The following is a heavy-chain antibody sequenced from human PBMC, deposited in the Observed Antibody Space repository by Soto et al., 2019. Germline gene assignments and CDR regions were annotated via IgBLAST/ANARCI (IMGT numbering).Heavy chain of an antibody. CDR3: ARHYARGLYYYDSSGYSAGPDY. J-gene: IGHJ4*02. D-gene: IGHD3-22*01. CDR2: IDPSDSYT. CDR1: GYSFTSYW. V-gene: IGHV5-10-1*01. Sequence: PGESLKISCKGSGYSFTSYWISWVRQMPGKGLEWMGRIDPSDSYTNYSPSFQGHVTISADKSISTAYLQWSSLKASDTAMYYCARHYARGLYYYDSSGYSAGPDYWGQGTLVTSPQ.